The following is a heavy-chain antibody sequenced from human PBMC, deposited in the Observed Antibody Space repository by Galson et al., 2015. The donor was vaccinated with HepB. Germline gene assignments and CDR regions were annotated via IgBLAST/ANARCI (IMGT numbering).Heavy chain of an antibody. CDR3: ARIEGPLYGSGIFDY. Sequence: PALVKPTQTLTLTCTVFGFSLSNARMGVSWIRQPPGKALEWLAHIFSNDEKSYSTSLKSRLTISKDTSKSQVVLTMTNMDPVDTATYYCARIEGPLYGSGIFDYWGQGTLVTVSS. CDR2: IFSNDEK. CDR1: GFSLSNARMG. J-gene: IGHJ4*02. D-gene: IGHD3-10*01. V-gene: IGHV2-26*01.